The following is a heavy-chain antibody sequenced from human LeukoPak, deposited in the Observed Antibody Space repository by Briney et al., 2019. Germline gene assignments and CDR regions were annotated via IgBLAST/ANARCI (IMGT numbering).Heavy chain of an antibody. CDR1: GFTFSSYG. CDR3: ARDLELVYYNSTAYDY. J-gene: IGHJ4*01. V-gene: IGHV3-23*01. Sequence: GGSLRLSCAASGFTFSSYGMSWVRQAPGKGLEWVSAISTSGGSTNYAGSVKGRFTISRDNSKNTLYLQMNSLRAEDTAVYYCARDLELVYYNSTAYDYWGHGTLVTVSS. CDR2: ISTSGGST. D-gene: IGHD3-22*01.